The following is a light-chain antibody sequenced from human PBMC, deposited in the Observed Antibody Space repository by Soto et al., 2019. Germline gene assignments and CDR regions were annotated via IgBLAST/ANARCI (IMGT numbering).Light chain of an antibody. CDR1: QSVSSY. CDR2: DAS. J-gene: IGKJ5*01. CDR3: QQRSNWPPIT. Sequence: EIVLTQSPATLSLSPGERATLSCRASQSVSSYLAWYQQKPCQAPRRLIYDASNRATGIPARFSGSGYGTDFTLTISSLEPEDFAVYYCQQRSNWPPITFGQGTRLEIK. V-gene: IGKV3-11*01.